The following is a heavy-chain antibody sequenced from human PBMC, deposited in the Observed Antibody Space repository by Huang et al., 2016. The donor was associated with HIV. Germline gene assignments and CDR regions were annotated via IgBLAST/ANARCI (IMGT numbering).Heavy chain of an antibody. Sequence: QVQLVESGGGVVQPGRSLRLSCAASGFTFTNFPMHWVRQAPGTGLEWVAVISSEGSNKYYPDSVKVRFTISRDNSKNTLYLLMNSLRPDDTALYSGARVVRTPRRNHVDRSLGPSDHWGQGTLVTVSS. CDR2: ISSEGSNK. V-gene: IGHV3-30-3*01. CDR1: GFTFTNFP. J-gene: IGHJ4*02. D-gene: IGHD1-1*01. CDR3: ARVVRTPRRNHVDRSLGPSDH.